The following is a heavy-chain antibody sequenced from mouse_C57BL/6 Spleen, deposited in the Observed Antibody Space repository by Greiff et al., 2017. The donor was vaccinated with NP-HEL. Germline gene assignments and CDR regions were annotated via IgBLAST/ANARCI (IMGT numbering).Heavy chain of an antibody. V-gene: IGHV14-4*01. J-gene: IGHJ3*01. Sequence: EVKLVESGAELVRPGASVKLSCTASGFNIKDDYMHWVKQRPEQGLEWIGWIDPENGDTEYASKFQGKATITADTSSNTAYLQLSSLTSEDTAVYYCTTRGVHGGFAYWGQGTLVTVSA. CDR3: TTRGVHGGFAY. CDR1: GFNIKDDY. CDR2: IDPENGDT.